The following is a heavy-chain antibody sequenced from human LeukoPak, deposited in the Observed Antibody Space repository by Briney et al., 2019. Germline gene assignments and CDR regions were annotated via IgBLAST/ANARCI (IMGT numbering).Heavy chain of an antibody. CDR2: ISGSGGST. CDR1: GFTFSSYS. D-gene: IGHD2-2*01. J-gene: IGHJ4*02. CDR3: AKDSVPAAMHTYSFDY. Sequence: QAGGSLRVSCAASGFTFSSYSMNWVRQAPGKGLEWVSAISGSGGSTYYADSVKGRFTISRDNSKNTLYLQMNSLRAEDTAVYYCAKDSVPAAMHTYSFDYWGQGTLVTVSS. V-gene: IGHV3-23*01.